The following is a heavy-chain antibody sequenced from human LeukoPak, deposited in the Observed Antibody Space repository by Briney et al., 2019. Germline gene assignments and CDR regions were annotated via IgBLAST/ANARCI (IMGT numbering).Heavy chain of an antibody. CDR3: ARVGGSASAPFQH. D-gene: IGHD1-26*01. CDR1: GGSISSSSYY. V-gene: IGHV4-39*07. CDR2: IYYSGST. J-gene: IGHJ1*01. Sequence: SETLSLTCTVSGGSISSSSYYWGWIRQPPGKGLEWIGSIYYSGSTYYNPSLKSRVTISVDTSKNQFSLKLSSVTAADTAVYYCARVGGSASAPFQHWGQGTLVTVSS.